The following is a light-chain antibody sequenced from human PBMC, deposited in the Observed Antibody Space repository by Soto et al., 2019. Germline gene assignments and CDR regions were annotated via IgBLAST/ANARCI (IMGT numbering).Light chain of an antibody. V-gene: IGKV3-15*01. Sequence: EIVMTQSPATLSVSPGERATLSCRASQGVSSNLAWYQQKPGQAPRLLIYGASTRATGIPAKFSGGGSGTEFTLTISSLQSEDFAIYYCQQYKNGWTFGQGTKVEIK. J-gene: IGKJ1*01. CDR1: QGVSSN. CDR3: QQYKNGWT. CDR2: GAS.